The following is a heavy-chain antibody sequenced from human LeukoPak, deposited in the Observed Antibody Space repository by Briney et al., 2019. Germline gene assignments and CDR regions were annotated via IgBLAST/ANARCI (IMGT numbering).Heavy chain of an antibody. CDR1: GFTFSSHE. J-gene: IGHJ4*02. D-gene: IGHD3-10*02. V-gene: IGHV3-48*03. CDR2: ISISGSTI. CDR3: ASGEVFGDLFDVY. Sequence: GGSLRLSCAASGFTFSSHEMNWVRQAPGKGLEGVSYISISGSTIYYADSVKRRFTISRDNARNSLHLQMNSLRAEDTALYYCASGEVFGDLFDVYWGQGTLVTVSS.